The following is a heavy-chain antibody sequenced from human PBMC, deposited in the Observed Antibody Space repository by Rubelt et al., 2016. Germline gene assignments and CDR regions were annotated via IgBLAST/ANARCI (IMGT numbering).Heavy chain of an antibody. CDR1: GGSISSSSYY. J-gene: IGHJ4*02. V-gene: IGHV4-39*01. D-gene: IGHD3-22*01. CDR2: LYYSGST. Sequence: QLQLQESGPGLVKPSETLSLTCTVSGGSISSSSYYWGWIRQPPGKGLEWIGSLYYSGSTYYNPSLKSRVTISVDTSKNQFSRRLRAGTAADTAVYYCARTYYYDSSGPVDYWGQGTLVTVSS. CDR3: ARTYYYDSSGPVDY.